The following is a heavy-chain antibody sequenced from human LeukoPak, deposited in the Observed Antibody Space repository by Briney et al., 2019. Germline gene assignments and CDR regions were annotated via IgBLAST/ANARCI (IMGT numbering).Heavy chain of an antibody. CDR1: GFTVSSNY. Sequence: PGGSLRLSCAASGFTVSSNYMSWVRQAPGKGLEGVSVTYSVGSTYYGDSVKGRFPISRDNSKNTLYLQMNSLRAEDTAVYYCARRMFTYSSSPFDYWGQGTLVTVSS. J-gene: IGHJ4*02. V-gene: IGHV3-66*04. D-gene: IGHD6-13*01. CDR2: TYSVGST. CDR3: ARRMFTYSSSPFDY.